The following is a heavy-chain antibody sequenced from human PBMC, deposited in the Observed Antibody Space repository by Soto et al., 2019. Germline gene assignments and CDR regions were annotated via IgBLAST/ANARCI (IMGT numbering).Heavy chain of an antibody. Sequence: VGSLRLSCAASGFTFSSYWMHWVRQAPGKGLVWVSRINSDGSSTSYADSVKGRFTISRDNAKNTLYLQMNSLRAEDTAVYYCARELGYCSSTSCYSERYFDYWGQGTLVTVSS. D-gene: IGHD2-2*01. V-gene: IGHV3-74*01. CDR2: INSDGSST. CDR1: GFTFSSYW. CDR3: ARELGYCSSTSCYSERYFDY. J-gene: IGHJ4*02.